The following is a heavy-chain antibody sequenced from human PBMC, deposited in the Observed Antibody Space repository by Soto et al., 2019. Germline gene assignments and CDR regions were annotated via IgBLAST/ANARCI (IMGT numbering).Heavy chain of an antibody. CDR1: GFTFSSYA. CDR2: ISYDGSNK. V-gene: IGHV3-30-3*01. Sequence: GGSLRLSCAASGFTFSSYAMHWVRQAPGKGLEWVAVISYDGSNKYYADSVKGRFTISRDNAKNTLYLQMNSLRAEDTAVYYCVKGEYYYDSSGYYPFDYWGQGTLVTVSS. CDR3: VKGEYYYDSSGYYPFDY. J-gene: IGHJ4*02. D-gene: IGHD3-22*01.